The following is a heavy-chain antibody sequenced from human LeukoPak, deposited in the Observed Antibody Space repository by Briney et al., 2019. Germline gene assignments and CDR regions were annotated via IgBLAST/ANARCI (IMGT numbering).Heavy chain of an antibody. CDR1: GFTFSSYW. CDR2: IKQDGSEK. D-gene: IGHD3-10*01. CDR3: AKDRAMVRGVIHDY. J-gene: IGHJ4*02. V-gene: IGHV3-7*03. Sequence: GGSLRLSCAASGFTFSSYWMSWVRQAPGKGLEWVANIKQDGSEKYYVDSVKGRFTISRDNAKNSLYLQMNSLRAEDTALYYCAKDRAMVRGVIHDYWGQGTLVTVSS.